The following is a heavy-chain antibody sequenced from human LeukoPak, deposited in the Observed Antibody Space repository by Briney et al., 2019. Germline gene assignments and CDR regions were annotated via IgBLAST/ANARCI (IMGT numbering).Heavy chain of an antibody. CDR3: XXXAXXXPTGAFCSGGSCFYYYYYMDV. V-gene: IGHV3-9*01. CDR1: GFTFDDYA. CDR2: XXXXXXXX. Sequence: GGSLRLSCAASGFTFDDYAMXXXXXXXXXXXXXXXXXXXXXXXXXXXXSVXGRFTISRDNAKNSLYLQMNSLRAEDTALYYCXXXAXXXPTGAFCSGGSCFYYYYYMDVWGKGTTVTVSS. D-gene: IGHD2-15*01. J-gene: IGHJ6*03.